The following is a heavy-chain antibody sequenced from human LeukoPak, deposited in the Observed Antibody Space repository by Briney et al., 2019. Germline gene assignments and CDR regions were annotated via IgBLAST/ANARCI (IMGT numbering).Heavy chain of an antibody. V-gene: IGHV4-39*01. CDR1: GASISSSTCY. J-gene: IGHJ4*02. D-gene: IGHD3-22*01. CDR3: ARTCGRGTIDPGTSGFVDY. CDR2: ILYSGST. Sequence: PAETLSLTCTVSGASISSSTCYWDWIRQPPGKGLEWMGSILYSGSTNYKSSLWSRITISIDTSKHQFFLKLNSVTAADTAVYYCARTCGRGTIDPGTSGFVDYWGQGTLVTVSS.